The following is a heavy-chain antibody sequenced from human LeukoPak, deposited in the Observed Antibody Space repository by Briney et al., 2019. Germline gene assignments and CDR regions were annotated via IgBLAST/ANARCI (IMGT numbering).Heavy chain of an antibody. CDR3: ASTNWNDLRLDY. CDR2: TYYRSKWYN. J-gene: IGHJ4*02. D-gene: IGHD1-1*01. V-gene: IGHV6-1*01. CDR1: GDSVSSKSAA. Sequence: SQTLSLTCAISGDSVSSKSAAWNWIRQSPSRGLEWLGRTYYRSKWYNDYAVSVKSRISVNPDTTKNQFSLQLSSVTPEDTAVYYCASTNWNDLRLDYWGQGTLVTVSS.